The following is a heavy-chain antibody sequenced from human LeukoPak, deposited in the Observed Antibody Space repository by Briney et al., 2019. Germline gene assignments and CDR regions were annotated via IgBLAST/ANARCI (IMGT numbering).Heavy chain of an antibody. J-gene: IGHJ4*02. CDR3: ARDLKRSGWYYDSSGYLSGHAFDY. D-gene: IGHD3-22*01. CDR1: GYTLSNHA. CDR2: ISADNGNT. V-gene: IGHV1-18*04. Sequence: VASVNVSCKGSGYTLSNHAFSWVRPAPGQGLEWMGWISADNGNTNHAQKFQGRVSLTTDTSTSTAYMELRSLRSDDTAVYYCARDLKRSGWYYDSSGYLSGHAFDYWGQGTLVTVSS.